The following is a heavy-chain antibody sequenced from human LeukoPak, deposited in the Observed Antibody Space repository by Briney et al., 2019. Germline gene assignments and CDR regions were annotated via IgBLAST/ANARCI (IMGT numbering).Heavy chain of an antibody. D-gene: IGHD1-26*01. CDR1: GYSFTSYW. J-gene: IGHJ4*02. CDR3: ARPSHGQEHVHYFDY. CDR2: IYPGDSDT. V-gene: IGHV5-51*01. Sequence: GESLKISCKGSGYSFTSYWIGWVRQMPGKGLEWMGIIYPGDSDTRYSPSFQGQVTISADKSISTAYLQWSSLKASDTAMYYCARPSHGQEHVHYFDYWGQGTLVTVSS.